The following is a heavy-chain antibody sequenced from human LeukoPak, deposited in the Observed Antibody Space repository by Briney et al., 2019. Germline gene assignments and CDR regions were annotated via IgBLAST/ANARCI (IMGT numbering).Heavy chain of an antibody. CDR2: INTNTGNP. Sequence: ASVKVSCKASGYTFTSYAMNWVRQAPGQGLEWMGWINTNTGNPTYAQGFTGRSVFSLDTSVSTAYLQISSLKAEDTAVYYCARGSSMGELSSDAFDIWGQGTMVTVSS. J-gene: IGHJ3*02. CDR1: GYTFTSYA. D-gene: IGHD3-16*02. V-gene: IGHV7-4-1*02. CDR3: ARGSSMGELSSDAFDI.